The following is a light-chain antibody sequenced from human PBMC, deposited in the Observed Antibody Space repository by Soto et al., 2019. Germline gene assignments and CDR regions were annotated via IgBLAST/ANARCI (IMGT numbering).Light chain of an antibody. CDR3: QSYDSSLSGSYV. CDR1: SSNIGAGYD. Sequence: QSALTQPPSVSGAPGQMVTISCTVSSSNIGAGYDVHWYQQLPGTAPKLLIYGNSNRPSGVPDRFSGSKSGTSASLAITGLQAEDEADYYCQSYDSSLSGSYVFGTGTKVTVL. J-gene: IGLJ1*01. V-gene: IGLV1-40*01. CDR2: GNS.